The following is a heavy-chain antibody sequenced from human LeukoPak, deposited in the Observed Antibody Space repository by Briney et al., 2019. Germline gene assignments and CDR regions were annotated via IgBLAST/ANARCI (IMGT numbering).Heavy chain of an antibody. J-gene: IGHJ1*01. V-gene: IGHV4-39*01. Sequence: SETLSLTCTVSSGSISSYYWSWIRQPPGKGLEWIGSIYYSGSTYYNPSLKSRVTISVDTSKNQFSLKLSSVTAADTAVYYCARHVQDSEYFQHWGQGTLVTVSS. CDR3: ARHVQDSEYFQH. CDR1: SGSISSYY. CDR2: IYYSGST. D-gene: IGHD2-15*01.